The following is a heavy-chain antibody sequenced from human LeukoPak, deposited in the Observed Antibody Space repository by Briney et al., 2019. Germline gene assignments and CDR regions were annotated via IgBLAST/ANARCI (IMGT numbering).Heavy chain of an antibody. CDR1: GFTFSSYS. Sequence: GGSLRLSCAASGFTFSSYSMNWVRQAPGKGLEWVSSISSSSSYIYYADSVKGRFTISRGNAKNSLYLQMNSQRAEDTAVYYCARDSSSWYIYYYYGMDVWGQGTTVTVSS. J-gene: IGHJ6*02. CDR2: ISSSSSYI. D-gene: IGHD6-13*01. CDR3: ARDSSSWYIYYYYGMDV. V-gene: IGHV3-21*01.